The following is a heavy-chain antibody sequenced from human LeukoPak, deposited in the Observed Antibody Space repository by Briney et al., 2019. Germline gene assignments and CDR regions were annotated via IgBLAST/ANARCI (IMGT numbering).Heavy chain of an antibody. D-gene: IGHD3-10*01. CDR1: GGSFSGHY. J-gene: IGHJ5*02. Sequence: PSETLSLTCAVYGGSFSGHYWSWIRQPPGKGLEWIGEINHSGSTNYNPSLKSRVTISVDTSKNQFSLKLSSVTAADTAVYYCARFASYGSGSYYIRKDWFDPWGQGTLVTVSS. V-gene: IGHV4-34*01. CDR2: INHSGST. CDR3: ARFASYGSGSYYIRKDWFDP.